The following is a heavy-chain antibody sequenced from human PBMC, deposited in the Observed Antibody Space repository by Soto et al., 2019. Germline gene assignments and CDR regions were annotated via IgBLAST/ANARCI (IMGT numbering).Heavy chain of an antibody. CDR3: ARVVGMITFGGVKCWFDP. CDR2: INHSGST. V-gene: IGHV4-34*01. J-gene: IGHJ5*02. CDR1: GGSFSGYY. Sequence: SETLSLTCAVYGGSFSGYYWSWIRQPPGKGLEWIGEINHSGSTNYNPSLKSRVTISVDTSKNQFSLKLSSVTAADTAVYYCARVVGMITFGGVKCWFDPWGQGTLVTVSS. D-gene: IGHD3-16*01.